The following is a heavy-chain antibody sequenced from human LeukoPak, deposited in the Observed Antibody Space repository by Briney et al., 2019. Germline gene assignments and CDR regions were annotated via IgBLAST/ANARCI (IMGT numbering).Heavy chain of an antibody. CDR1: GFTFSSYA. V-gene: IGHV3-23*01. Sequence: GRSLRLSCAASGFTFSSYAMHWVRQAPGKGLEWVSAISRGGGSTYHADSVKGRFTISRDNSKNTLYLQMASLRADDTAVYYCAKDPIRDHYDTIPSYYFDSWGQGSLVTVSS. J-gene: IGHJ4*02. CDR3: AKDPIRDHYDTIPSYYFDS. CDR2: ISRGGGST. D-gene: IGHD3-22*01.